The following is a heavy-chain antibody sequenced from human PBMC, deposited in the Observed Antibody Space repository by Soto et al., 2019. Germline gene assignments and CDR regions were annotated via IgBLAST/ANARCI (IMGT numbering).Heavy chain of an antibody. CDR2: MYYSGST. V-gene: IGHV4-30-4*02. D-gene: IGHD3-22*01. J-gene: IGHJ4*02. CDR3: AREVFHYDDSGPTDE. CDR1: GFSINSGDYY. Sequence: SDTLSLTSTFSGFSINSGDYYWSWIRQPPGKGLEWIGYMYYSGSTYYNTSLKSRVTISGDTSKNQFSLKLSSVTDADTAMYYCAREVFHYDDSGPTDECGQGTLVTVSS.